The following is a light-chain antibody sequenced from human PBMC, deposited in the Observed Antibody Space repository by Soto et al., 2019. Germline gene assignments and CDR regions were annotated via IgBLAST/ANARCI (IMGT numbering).Light chain of an antibody. CDR2: GAS. Sequence: EIVLTQSPGTLSLSPGERATLSCRASQSVSSSYLAWYQQKPGQAPRLLIYGASSRAARIPDRFSGSWSGTDFTLTISRLEPEDFAVYYCQQYGSSYTFGQGTKLEIK. V-gene: IGKV3-20*01. J-gene: IGKJ2*01. CDR3: QQYGSSYT. CDR1: QSVSSSY.